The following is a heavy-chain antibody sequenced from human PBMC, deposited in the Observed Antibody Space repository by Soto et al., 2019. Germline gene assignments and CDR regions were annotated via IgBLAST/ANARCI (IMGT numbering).Heavy chain of an antibody. CDR3: ARTPPRVAVAPWFDP. J-gene: IGHJ5*02. CDR1: GFTFSSYG. V-gene: IGHV3-33*01. Sequence: GGSLRLSCAASGFTFSSYGMHWVRQAPGKGLEWVAVIWYDGSNKYYADSVKGRFTISRDNSKNTLYLQMNSLRAEDTAVYYCARTPPRVAVAPWFDPWGQGTLVTVSS. CDR2: IWYDGSNK. D-gene: IGHD6-19*01.